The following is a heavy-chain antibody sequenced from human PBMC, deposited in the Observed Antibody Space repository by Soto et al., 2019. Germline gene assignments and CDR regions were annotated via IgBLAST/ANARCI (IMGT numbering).Heavy chain of an antibody. V-gene: IGHV3-30*18. Sequence: QVQLVESGGGVVQPGRSLRLSCEAPGFPFVGKAMHWVRQAPGKGLGWGAVISYDGSNKYYADSVKGRFTISRDNSKNTLYLQMNSLRAEDTAVYYCAKAERKALDYWGQGTLVTVSS. CDR2: ISYDGSNK. J-gene: IGHJ4*02. CDR1: GFPFVGKA. CDR3: AKAERKALDY.